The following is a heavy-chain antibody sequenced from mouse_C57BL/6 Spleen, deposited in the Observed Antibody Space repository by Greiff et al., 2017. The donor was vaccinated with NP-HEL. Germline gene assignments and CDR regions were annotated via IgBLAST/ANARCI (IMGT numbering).Heavy chain of an antibody. CDR2: IYPGSGST. J-gene: IGHJ3*01. D-gene: IGHD2-5*01. CDR1: GYTFTSYW. Sequence: VQLQQPGAELVKPGASVKMSCKASGYTFTSYWITWVKQRPGQGLEWIGDIYPGSGSTNYNEKFKSKATLTVDTSSSTAYMQLSSLTSEDSAVYYCARQSNYVRYWFAYWGQGTLVTVSA. CDR3: ARQSNYVRYWFAY. V-gene: IGHV1-55*01.